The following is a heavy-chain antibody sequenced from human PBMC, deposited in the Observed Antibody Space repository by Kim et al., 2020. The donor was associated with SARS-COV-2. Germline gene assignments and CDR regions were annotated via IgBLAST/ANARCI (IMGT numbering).Heavy chain of an antibody. CDR1: GFTFSSYW. CDR2: INGNGFTT. Sequence: GGSLRLSCAASGFTFSSYWMHWVRQRPGEGLSWVARINGNGFTTNYAVSVRGRFTISRDNAKNTLDLEMNSLRDDDTAVYFCTRVTASTAWSFYFDSWGQGTLVTVSS. V-gene: IGHV3-74*01. D-gene: IGHD6-19*01. J-gene: IGHJ4*02. CDR3: TRVTASTAWSFYFDS.